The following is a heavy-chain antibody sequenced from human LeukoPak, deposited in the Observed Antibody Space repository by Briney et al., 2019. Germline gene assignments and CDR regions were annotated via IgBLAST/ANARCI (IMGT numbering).Heavy chain of an antibody. V-gene: IGHV4-34*01. Sequence: SSETLSLTCAVYGGSLSGYYWSWIRQPPGKGLEWIGSIYHSGSTYYNPSLKSRVTISVDTSKNQFSLKLSSVTAADTAVYYCARVTVRDWFDPWGQGTLVTVSS. D-gene: IGHD3-22*01. J-gene: IGHJ5*02. CDR1: GGSLSGYY. CDR2: IYHSGST. CDR3: ARVTVRDWFDP.